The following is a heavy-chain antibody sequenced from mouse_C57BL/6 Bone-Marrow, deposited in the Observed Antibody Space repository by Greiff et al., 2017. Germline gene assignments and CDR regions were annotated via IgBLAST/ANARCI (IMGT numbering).Heavy chain of an antibody. V-gene: IGHV5-4*01. CDR1: GFTFSSYA. D-gene: IGHD3-2*02. CDR2: ISDGGSYT. J-gene: IGHJ4*01. Sequence: EVKLVESGGGLVKPGGSLKLSCAASGFTFSSYAMSWVRQTPEKRLEWVATISDGGSYTSYPDNVKGRFTISRDNAKNNLYLQMSHLKSEDTAMYYCARDRDLDSSGAMDYWGQGTSVTVSS. CDR3: ARDRDLDSSGAMDY.